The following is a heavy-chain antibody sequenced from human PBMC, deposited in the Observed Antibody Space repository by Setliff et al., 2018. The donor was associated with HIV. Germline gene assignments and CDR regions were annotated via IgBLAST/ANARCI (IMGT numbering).Heavy chain of an antibody. CDR3: AREGKTAMVTKYDY. J-gene: IGHJ4*02. Sequence: PSETLSLTCTVSGGSVNSATYYWSWIRQHPGKGLEWIGYIDYSGSALYNPSLKSRITISVDTSKNQFSLRMKSVTAADTAMYYCAREGKTAMVTKYDYWGQGTMVTVSS. D-gene: IGHD5-18*01. V-gene: IGHV4-31*03. CDR1: GGSVNSATYY. CDR2: IDYSGSA.